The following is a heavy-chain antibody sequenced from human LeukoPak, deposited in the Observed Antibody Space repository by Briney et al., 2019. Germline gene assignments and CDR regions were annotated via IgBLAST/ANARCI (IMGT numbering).Heavy chain of an antibody. J-gene: IGHJ4*02. D-gene: IGHD1-26*01. CDR2: ISSSSSYI. Sequence: GGSLRLSCAASGFTFSSYSMNWVRQAPGRGLEWVSSISSSSSYIYYADSVKGRFTISRGNAKNSLYLQMNSLRAEDTAVYYCARFYSGSYYAYFDYWGQGTLVTVSS. CDR1: GFTFSSYS. V-gene: IGHV3-21*01. CDR3: ARFYSGSYYAYFDY.